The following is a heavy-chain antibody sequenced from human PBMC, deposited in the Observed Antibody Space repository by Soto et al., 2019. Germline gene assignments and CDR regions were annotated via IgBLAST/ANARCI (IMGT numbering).Heavy chain of an antibody. J-gene: IGHJ4*02. CDR2: IYYSGST. Sequence: SETLSLTCTVSGGSISSSSYYWGWIRQPPGKGLEWIGSIYYSGSTYYNPSLKSRVTISVDTSKNQFSLKLRSVTAADPAVYYCARHTPAISISDHWGQGTLVTVSS. V-gene: IGHV4-39*01. D-gene: IGHD2-15*01. CDR1: GGSISSSSYY. CDR3: ARHTPAISISDH.